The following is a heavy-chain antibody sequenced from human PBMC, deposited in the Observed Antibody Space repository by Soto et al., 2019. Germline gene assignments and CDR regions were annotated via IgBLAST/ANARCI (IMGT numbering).Heavy chain of an antibody. CDR1: GLTFNSYA. CDR3: AKASRSLTRITIFGVDYMDV. CDR2: ISDSGGST. D-gene: IGHD3-3*01. J-gene: IGHJ6*03. Sequence: EVQLLESGGGLVQPGGSLRLSCAASGLTFNSYAMSWVRQAPGKGLEWVAAISDSGGSTYYADSVKGRFTISRDNSKNTLYLQMISLRLEDTAVYYCAKASRSLTRITIFGVDYMDVWGKGTTVTVSS. V-gene: IGHV3-23*01.